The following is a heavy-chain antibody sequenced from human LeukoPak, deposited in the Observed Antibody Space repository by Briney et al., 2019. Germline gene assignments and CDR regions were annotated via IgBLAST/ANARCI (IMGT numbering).Heavy chain of an antibody. CDR3: ARGSSGYSNGWRYY. V-gene: IGHV3-21*01. D-gene: IGHD6-19*01. J-gene: IGHJ4*02. Sequence: GGSLRLSCAASGFTFSSYSMNWVRQAPGKGLEWVSSISSSSSYIYYADSVKGRFTISRDNAKNSLYLQMNSLRAEDTAVYCCARGSSGYSNGWRYYGGQGTLVTVSS. CDR1: GFTFSSYS. CDR2: ISSSSSYI.